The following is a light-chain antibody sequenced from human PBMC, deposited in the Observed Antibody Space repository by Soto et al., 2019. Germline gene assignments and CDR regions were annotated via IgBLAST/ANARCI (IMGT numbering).Light chain of an antibody. J-gene: IGKJ3*01. Sequence: IQMTQSPSSLSASVGDTGNISCRASQDIGSRLAWYQQKPGKAPKILIYAAAGLHSGVPSRFSASFSVTFFTLSINSLPPEDLATYFCRQGNSFPWTFGPGTKVDLK. CDR1: QDIGSR. CDR3: RQGNSFPWT. CDR2: AAA. V-gene: IGKV1-12*01.